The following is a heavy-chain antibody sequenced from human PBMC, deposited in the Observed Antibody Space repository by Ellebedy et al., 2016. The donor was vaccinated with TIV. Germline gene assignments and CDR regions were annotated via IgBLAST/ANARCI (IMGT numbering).Heavy chain of an antibody. D-gene: IGHD6-19*01. Sequence: ASVKVSXXASGYTFTGYYMHWVRQAPGQGLEWMGWINPNSGGTNYAQKFQGRVTMTRDTSISTAYMELSRLRSDDTAVYYCAREGDGYSSGWYYFDYWGQGTPVTVSS. CDR1: GYTFTGYY. CDR2: INPNSGGT. J-gene: IGHJ4*02. CDR3: AREGDGYSSGWYYFDY. V-gene: IGHV1-2*02.